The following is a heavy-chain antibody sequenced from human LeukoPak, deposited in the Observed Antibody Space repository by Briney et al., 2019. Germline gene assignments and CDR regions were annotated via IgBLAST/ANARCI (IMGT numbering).Heavy chain of an antibody. D-gene: IGHD6-13*01. CDR1: GGTFSSCG. J-gene: IGHJ6*03. CDR3: ARGSEEYSSSWYNYYYYYMDV. Sequence: ASVKVSCKASGGTFSSCGISWVRQAPGQGLEWMGRIIPIFGTANYAQKFQGRVTITTDESTSTAYMELSSLRSEDTAVYYCARGSEEYSSSWYNYYYYYMDVWGKGTTVTVSS. V-gene: IGHV1-69*05. CDR2: IIPIFGTA.